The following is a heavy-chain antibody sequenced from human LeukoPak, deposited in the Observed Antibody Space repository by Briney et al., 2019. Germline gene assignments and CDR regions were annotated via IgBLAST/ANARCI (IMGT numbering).Heavy chain of an antibody. D-gene: IGHD3-9*01. CDR1: GYTFTGYY. Sequence: GASVKVSCTASGYTFTGYYMHWVRQAPGQGLEWMGWINPNSGGTNYAQKFQGWVTMTRDTSISTAYMELSRLRSDDTAVYYCARAAGPIRYLDWSGYNWFDPWGQGTLVTVSS. CDR2: INPNSGGT. V-gene: IGHV1-2*04. CDR3: ARAAGPIRYLDWSGYNWFDP. J-gene: IGHJ5*02.